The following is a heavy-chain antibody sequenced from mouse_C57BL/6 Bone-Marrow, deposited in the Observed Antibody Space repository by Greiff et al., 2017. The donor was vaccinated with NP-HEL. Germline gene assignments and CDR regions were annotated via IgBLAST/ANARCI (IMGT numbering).Heavy chain of an antibody. CDR1: GFNIKDDY. D-gene: IGHD2-3*01. Sequence: EVQLQQSGAELVRPGASVKLSCTASGFNIKDDYMHWVKQRPEQGLEWIGWIDPENGATEYASKFQGKATITADTSSNTAYLQLSSLTSEDTAFFYCTTDGYYFDYWGQGTTLTVSS. J-gene: IGHJ2*01. CDR3: TTDGYYFDY. V-gene: IGHV14-4*01. CDR2: IDPENGAT.